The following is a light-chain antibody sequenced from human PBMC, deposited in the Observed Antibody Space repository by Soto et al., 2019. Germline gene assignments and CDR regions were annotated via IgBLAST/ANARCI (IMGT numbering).Light chain of an antibody. Sequence: IQMTQSPSTLSASVGDRVTITCRASRSISDWLAWYQHKPGKAPKLLIFDASSLKSGVPSRFSGSGSGTEFTLTINSLQPDDVATYYCLQYDSYSWTFGQGTKV. V-gene: IGKV1-5*01. CDR2: DAS. J-gene: IGKJ1*01. CDR3: LQYDSYSWT. CDR1: RSISDW.